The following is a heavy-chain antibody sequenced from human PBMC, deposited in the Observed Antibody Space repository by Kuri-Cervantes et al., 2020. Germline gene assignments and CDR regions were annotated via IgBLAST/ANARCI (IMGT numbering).Heavy chain of an antibody. J-gene: IGHJ4*02. V-gene: IGHV3-9*01. CDR3: AKGSGFWSGPFDY. D-gene: IGHD3-3*01. Sequence: LKISCASPGFTFDDYAMHWVRQAPGKGLEWVSGISWNSGSIGYADSVKGRFTISRDNAKNSLYLQMNSLRAEDTALYYCAKGSGFWSGPFDYWGQGTLVTVSS. CDR1: GFTFDDYA. CDR2: ISWNSGSI.